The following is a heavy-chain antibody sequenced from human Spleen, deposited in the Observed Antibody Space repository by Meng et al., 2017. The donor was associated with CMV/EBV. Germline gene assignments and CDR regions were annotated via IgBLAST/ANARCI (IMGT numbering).Heavy chain of an antibody. CDR2: IYYSGST. CDR1: GGSVTNYY. V-gene: IGHV4-39*07. Sequence: QGQLQQWGAGLVKPSETLPLTCTVSGGSVTNYYWSWIRQPPGKGLEWIGSIYYSGSTYYNPSLKSRVTISVDTSKNQFSLKLSSVTAADTAVYYCARGVGSSSPDLFFDYWGQGTLVTVSS. D-gene: IGHD6-13*01. CDR3: ARGVGSSSPDLFFDY. J-gene: IGHJ4*02.